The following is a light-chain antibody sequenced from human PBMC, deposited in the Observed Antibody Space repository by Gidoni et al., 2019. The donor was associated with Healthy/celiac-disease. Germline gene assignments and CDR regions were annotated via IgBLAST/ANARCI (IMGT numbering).Light chain of an antibody. Sequence: DIQLTQSPSSLSASVGDRVTITCRASQSISSYLNWYQQKPGKAPKLLIYAASRLQSGVPSRFSCSGSGTEFTLTISSLQPEDFATYYCQQSYSTPPRSFGQGTKREIK. CDR2: AAS. CDR3: QQSYSTPPRS. CDR1: QSISSY. V-gene: IGKV1-39*01. J-gene: IGKJ2*04.